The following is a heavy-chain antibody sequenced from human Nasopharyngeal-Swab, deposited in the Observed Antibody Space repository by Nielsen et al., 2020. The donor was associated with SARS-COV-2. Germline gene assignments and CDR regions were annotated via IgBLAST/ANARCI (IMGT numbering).Heavy chain of an antibody. CDR3: ARVGATLFYYYGMDV. V-gene: IGHV1-18*01. CDR2: ISAYNGNT. CDR1: GYTFTSYG. J-gene: IGHJ6*02. D-gene: IGHD1-26*01. Sequence: ASAKVSCKASGYTFTSYGISWVRQAPGQGLEWMGWISAYNGNTNYAQKLQGRVTMTTDTSTSTAYMELRSLRSDDTAVYYCARVGATLFYYYGMDVWGQGTTVTVSS.